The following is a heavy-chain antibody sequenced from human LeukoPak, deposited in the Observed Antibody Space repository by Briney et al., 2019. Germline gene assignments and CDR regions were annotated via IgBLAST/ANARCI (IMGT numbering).Heavy chain of an antibody. CDR3: ATSAAGPDY. D-gene: IGHD6-13*01. CDR2: IRYDGGTQ. Sequence: GGSLRLSCAASGFTFSSYGIHWVRQAPGKGLEWVAFIRYDGGTQYYADSVKGRFTISRDNDKNSLYLQMHSLRAEDTAVYYCATSAAGPDYWGQGTLVTVSS. V-gene: IGHV3-30*02. CDR1: GFTFSSYG. J-gene: IGHJ4*02.